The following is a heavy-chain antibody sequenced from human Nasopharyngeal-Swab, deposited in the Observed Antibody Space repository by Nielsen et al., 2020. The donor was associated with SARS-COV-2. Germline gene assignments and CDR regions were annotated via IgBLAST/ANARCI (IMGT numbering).Heavy chain of an antibody. J-gene: IGHJ1*01. Sequence: WIRQPPGKGLEWDSLIYGDGSTYYGDSMKGRFIISRDKSKDTLYLQMNSLRVEDTALYYCVGKSRDVSAPDNWGQGTLVTVSS. V-gene: IGHV3-53*01. D-gene: IGHD3-22*01. CDR3: VGKSRDVSAPDN. CDR2: IYGDGST.